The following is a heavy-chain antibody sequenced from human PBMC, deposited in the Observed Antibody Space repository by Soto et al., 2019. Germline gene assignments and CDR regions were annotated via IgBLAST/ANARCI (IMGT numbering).Heavy chain of an antibody. CDR2: ISAYNGNT. CDR3: ARDRIRLVEATRATADYYYYGMDV. J-gene: IGHJ6*02. CDR1: GYTFTSYG. Sequence: ASVKVSCKASGYTFTSYGISWVRQAPGQGLEWMGWISAYNGNTNYAQKLQGRVTMTTDTSTSTAYMELRSLRSDDTAVYYCARDRIRLVEATRATADYYYYGMDVWGQGTTVTSP. D-gene: IGHD1-26*01. V-gene: IGHV1-18*01.